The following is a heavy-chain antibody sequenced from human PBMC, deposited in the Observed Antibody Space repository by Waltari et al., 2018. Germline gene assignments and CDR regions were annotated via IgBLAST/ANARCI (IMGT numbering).Heavy chain of an antibody. V-gene: IGHV4-34*01. J-gene: IGHJ4*02. CDR1: GETFSGYY. CDR2: IHPSGNI. D-gene: IGHD3-10*01. Sequence: QVQLQQWGAGLLKPSETLSLTCAVYGETFSGYYWIWTRHSPGKGLEWSGEIHPSGNIHYNPSLKSRLSISGDASKIQFSLKLNSMTAADTAVYYCSRGTDAYKSGNYWGQGTLVSVSS. CDR3: SRGTDAYKSGNY.